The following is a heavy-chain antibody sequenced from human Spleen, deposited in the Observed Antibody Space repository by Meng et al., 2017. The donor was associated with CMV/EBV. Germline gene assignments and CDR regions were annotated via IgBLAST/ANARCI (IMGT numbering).Heavy chain of an antibody. CDR1: FSNFG. CDR3: ARDHDYNDFWGGYYTTFDP. J-gene: IGHJ5*02. Sequence: FSNFGMHWVLHAPGKARVWVAHIKLHRTNTSYADSVKGRLTISRDNARNTLYMQMNSLRAEDTAIYYCARDHDYNDFWGGYYTTFDPWGQGTLVTVSS. V-gene: IGHV3-74*01. D-gene: IGHD3-3*01. CDR2: IKLHRTNT.